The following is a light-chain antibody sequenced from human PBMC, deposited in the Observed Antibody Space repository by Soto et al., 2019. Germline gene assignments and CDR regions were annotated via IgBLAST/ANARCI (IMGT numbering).Light chain of an antibody. Sequence: EIVLTQSPGTLSLSPGERATLSCRASRSVSSSYLAWYQQKPGQAPRLLIYGASSRATGIPDRFSGSGSGTDFTLTISRLEPEDFAVYYCQQYGSSPWFTFGPGTKVDIK. J-gene: IGKJ3*01. V-gene: IGKV3-20*01. CDR2: GAS. CDR3: QQYGSSPWFT. CDR1: RSVSSSY.